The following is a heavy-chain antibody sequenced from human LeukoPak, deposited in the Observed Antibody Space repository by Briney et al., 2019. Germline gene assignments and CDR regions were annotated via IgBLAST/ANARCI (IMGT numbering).Heavy chain of an antibody. Sequence: SVKVSCKAPGGPFNSYAINWVRQAPGQGLEWMGRIIVILGVTNYAQRFQGRVTISADKSTTTAYMELSSLTSEDTVVYYCARYIHPQGLVGYAMDVWGQGTTVIVSS. CDR3: ARYIHPQGLVGYAMDV. CDR2: IIVILGVT. D-gene: IGHD2-15*01. CDR1: GGPFNSYA. V-gene: IGHV1-69*04. J-gene: IGHJ6*02.